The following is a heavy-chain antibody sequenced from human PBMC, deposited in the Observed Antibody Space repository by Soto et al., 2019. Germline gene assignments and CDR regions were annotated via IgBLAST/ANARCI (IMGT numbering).Heavy chain of an antibody. J-gene: IGHJ6*02. CDR1: GGTFSTSA. CDR3: ARDKDQAQSGGNDYYIMEV. Sequence: QVQVVQSGAEVKKPGSSVKVSCKTSGGTFSTSAISWVRQAPGQGLEWMGGIMPIFRTADYAQKFQGRVTITADESASTAYLELRSLTSEDTAVYYCARDKDQAQSGGNDYYIMEVWGQGTTVTVTS. D-gene: IGHD1-1*01. CDR2: IMPIFRTA. V-gene: IGHV1-69*12.